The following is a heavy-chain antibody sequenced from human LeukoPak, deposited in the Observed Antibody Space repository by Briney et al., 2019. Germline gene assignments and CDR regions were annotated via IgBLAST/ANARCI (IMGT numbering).Heavy chain of an antibody. CDR1: GFTFNSQA. CDR3: ARSQSLFIAAAVNDY. J-gene: IGHJ4*02. CDR2: ISYDGSNK. V-gene: IGHV3-30*01. Sequence: GEPLRHSCAPSGFTFNSQAMHELPQAPEKTLEDGAFISYDGSNKYYADSVKGRFTISRDNSTNTLYLRMNSLRAEDTAVYYCARSQSLFIAAAVNDYWGQGTLVTVSS. D-gene: IGHD6-13*01.